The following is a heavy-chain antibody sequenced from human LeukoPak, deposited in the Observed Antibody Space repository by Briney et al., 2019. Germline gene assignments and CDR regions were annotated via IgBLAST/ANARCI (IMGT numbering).Heavy chain of an antibody. J-gene: IGHJ4*02. V-gene: IGHV3-23*01. CDR2: ISADSATT. Sequence: HPGGSLRLSCAASGFNFCSYSMTWVRQAPGKGLEWVSVISADSATTFYADSVKGRFTISRDNAKNTVFLQMSSLRAEDTAIYYCATDGTPLRVGEVYFDNWGQGTLVTVSS. CDR3: ATDGTPLRVGEVYFDN. CDR1: GFNFCSYS. D-gene: IGHD3-10*01.